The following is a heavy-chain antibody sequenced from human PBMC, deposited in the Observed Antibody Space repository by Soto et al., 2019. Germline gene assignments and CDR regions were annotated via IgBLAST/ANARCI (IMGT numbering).Heavy chain of an antibody. D-gene: IGHD2-2*01. CDR2: MFYVGAT. V-gene: IGHV4-30-4*01. Sequence: LSLTCSVLGGSISSGDYYWSWIRQPPGKGLEWIGYMFYVGATYYNPSLKSRVTISVDTSKNQFSLKLSSVTAADTAVYYCARWSSPYCSSTSCYFNWFDPWGQGTLVTVSS. CDR3: ARWSSPYCSSTSCYFNWFDP. CDR1: GGSISSGDYY. J-gene: IGHJ5*02.